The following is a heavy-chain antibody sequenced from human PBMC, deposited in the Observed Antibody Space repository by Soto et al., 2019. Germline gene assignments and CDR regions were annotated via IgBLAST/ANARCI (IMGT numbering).Heavy chain of an antibody. D-gene: IGHD2-15*01. V-gene: IGHV3-23*01. CDR3: ATSCRYCDK. CDR2: ISGTASRT. J-gene: IGHJ4*02. CDR1: GFTPTTTP. Sequence: EVQLLESGGGLVLPGGSLRLSCAGSGFTPTTTPLSWVRQPPGKGLEWVTTISGTASRTYYVDSVKGRFFISRDNAKNTVTLQMNKLTLDDTAVYYCATSCRYCDKWGQGTRVTVSS.